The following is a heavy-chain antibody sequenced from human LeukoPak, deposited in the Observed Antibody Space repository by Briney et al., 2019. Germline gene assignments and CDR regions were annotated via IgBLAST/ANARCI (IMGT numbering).Heavy chain of an antibody. J-gene: IGHJ4*02. CDR3: ARVVPPTDYGSGSYFWDPYYFDY. CDR2: ISSSGNNT. CDR1: GFTFNSYA. D-gene: IGHD3-10*01. V-gene: IGHV3-23*01. Sequence: GGSLRLSCAASGFTFNSYAMNWVRQAPGKGLEWVSTISSSGNNTYYTDSVKGRFTISRGNSKNTLYLQMNSLRAEDTAVYYCARVVPPTDYGSGSYFWDPYYFDYWGQGTLVTVSS.